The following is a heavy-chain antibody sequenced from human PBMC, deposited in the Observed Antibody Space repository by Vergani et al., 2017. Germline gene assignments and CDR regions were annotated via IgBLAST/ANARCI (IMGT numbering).Heavy chain of an antibody. Sequence: QVQLVQSGAEVKKPGASVKVSCKASGYTFTGYYMHWVRQAPGQGLEWMGWINPNSGGTNYAQKFKGRVTMTRDTSISTAYMELSRLRSDEPAVYYCARVPWFGELTFDYWGQGTMVTVSS. J-gene: IGHJ4*02. CDR3: ARVPWFGELTFDY. CDR2: INPNSGGT. V-gene: IGHV1-2*02. CDR1: GYTFTGYY. D-gene: IGHD3-10*01.